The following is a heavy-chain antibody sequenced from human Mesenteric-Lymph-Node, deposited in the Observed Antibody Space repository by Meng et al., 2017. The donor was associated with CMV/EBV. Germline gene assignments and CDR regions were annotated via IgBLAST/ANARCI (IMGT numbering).Heavy chain of an antibody. Sequence: SETLSLTCTVSGGSISSSSYYWGWIRQPPGKGLEWIGSIYYSGSTYYNPSLKSRVTISVGMSKTQVSLKLNSVTAADTAVYFCARFHYGCSGTTCYAKYFDYWGQGTLVTVSS. D-gene: IGHD2-2*01. CDR2: IYYSGST. J-gene: IGHJ4*02. V-gene: IGHV4-39*07. CDR3: ARFHYGCSGTTCYAKYFDY. CDR1: GGSISSSSYY.